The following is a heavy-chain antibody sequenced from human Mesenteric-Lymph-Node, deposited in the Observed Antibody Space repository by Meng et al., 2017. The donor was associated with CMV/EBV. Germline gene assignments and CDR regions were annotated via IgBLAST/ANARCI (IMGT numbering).Heavy chain of an antibody. CDR2: IIPIFGTA. Sequence: KAAGGTYRRYAISWVRQAPGQGLEWMGGIIPIFGTANYAQKFQGRVTITTDESTSTAYMELSSLRSEDTAVYYCASPKGYDSSGYFDYWGQGTLVTVSS. J-gene: IGHJ4*02. V-gene: IGHV1-69*05. D-gene: IGHD3-22*01. CDR1: GGTYRRYA. CDR3: ASPKGYDSSGYFDY.